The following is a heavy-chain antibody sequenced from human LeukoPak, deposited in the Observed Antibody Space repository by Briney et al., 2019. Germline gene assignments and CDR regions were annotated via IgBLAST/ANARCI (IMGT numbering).Heavy chain of an antibody. J-gene: IGHJ4*02. CDR1: GFTFDDYA. Sequence: GGSLRLSCAASGFTFDDYAMHWVRQTPGKGLEWVANIKQDGSEKYYVDSVKGRFTISRDNAKNSLYLQMNSLRAEDTAVYYCARLYYYGSGSSFDYWGQGTLVTVSS. D-gene: IGHD3-10*01. CDR3: ARLYYYGSGSSFDY. CDR2: IKQDGSEK. V-gene: IGHV3-7*01.